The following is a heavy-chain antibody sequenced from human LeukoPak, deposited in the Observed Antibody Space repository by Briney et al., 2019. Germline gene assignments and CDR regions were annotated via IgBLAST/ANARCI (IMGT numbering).Heavy chain of an antibody. CDR2: IIPIFDTA. D-gene: IGHD4-17*01. CDR3: ARGALDSGVLAVTPYYYGMDV. Sequence: SVKVSCKASGGTFSSYAISWVRQAPGQGLEWMGGIIPIFDTANYAQKFQGRVTITADESTSTAYMELSSLRSEDTAVYYCARGALDSGVLAVTPYYYGMDVWGQGTTVTVSS. V-gene: IGHV1-69*13. J-gene: IGHJ6*02. CDR1: GGTFSSYA.